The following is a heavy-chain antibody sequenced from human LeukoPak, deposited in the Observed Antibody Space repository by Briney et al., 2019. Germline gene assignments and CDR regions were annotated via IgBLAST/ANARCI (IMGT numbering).Heavy chain of an antibody. V-gene: IGHV3-49*04. Sequence: GGSLGLSCTASGFTLGDYAMSWVRQAPGKGLEWVGFIRSKAYGGTTEYAASVKGRFTISRDDSKSIAYLQMNSLKTEDTAVYYCTRDSMVRGVILGYFDYWGQGTLVTVSS. D-gene: IGHD3-10*01. J-gene: IGHJ4*02. CDR2: IRSKAYGGTT. CDR3: TRDSMVRGVILGYFDY. CDR1: GFTLGDYA.